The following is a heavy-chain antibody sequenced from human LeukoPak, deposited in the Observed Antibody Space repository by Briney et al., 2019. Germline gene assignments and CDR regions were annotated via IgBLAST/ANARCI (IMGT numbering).Heavy chain of an antibody. CDR2: SGSGGST. Sequence: GGSLRLSCAASGFTFSNAWMSWVRQAPGKGLEWVSGSGSGGSTHYADSVKGRFTISRDNSKNTLYLQMNSLRAEDTAIYYCAKDFWSGYYPNYWGQGTLVTVSS. CDR3: AKDFWSGYYPNY. D-gene: IGHD3-3*01. V-gene: IGHV3-23*01. CDR1: GFTFSNAW. J-gene: IGHJ4*02.